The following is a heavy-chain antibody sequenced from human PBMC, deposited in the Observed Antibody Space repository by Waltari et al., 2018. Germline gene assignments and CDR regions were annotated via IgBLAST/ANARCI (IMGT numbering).Heavy chain of an antibody. J-gene: IGHJ5*02. V-gene: IGHV2-5*01. CDR3: ARSYYYITSGYFFDP. Sequence: QITLKESGPTLVKPTQTLTLTCTFSGFSLSSSGVGVGWIRQPPGKALEWLALIYWNDDQSYNPSLKSRVTITKDASKNQVVLTMTNVDPVDTATYYCARSYYYITSGYFFDPWGQGTLVTVSS. CDR2: IYWNDDQ. CDR1: GFSLSSSGVG. D-gene: IGHD3-22*01.